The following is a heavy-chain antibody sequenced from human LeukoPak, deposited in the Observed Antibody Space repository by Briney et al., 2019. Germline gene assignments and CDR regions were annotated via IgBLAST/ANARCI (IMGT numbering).Heavy chain of an antibody. D-gene: IGHD2-8*01. CDR1: GFTFSSYG. Sequence: QAGGSLRLSCAASGFTFSSYGMHWVRQAPGKGLEWVAYVQYDGSNEQYAHSVKGRFRISRDSSKNTLYLQMDSLRADDTAVYFCAKDRCSNGIGCYYYYMDVWGKGTTVTISS. V-gene: IGHV3-30*02. CDR3: AKDRCSNGIGCYYYYMDV. CDR2: VQYDGSNE. J-gene: IGHJ6*03.